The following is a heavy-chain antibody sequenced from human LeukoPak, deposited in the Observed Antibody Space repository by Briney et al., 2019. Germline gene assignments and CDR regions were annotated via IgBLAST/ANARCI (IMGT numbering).Heavy chain of an antibody. CDR3: ARARSRITFGGIRHAFDI. CDR1: GDTSGSYA. D-gene: IGHD3-16*01. CDR2: IIPLLGIT. V-gene: IGHV1-69*04. J-gene: IGHJ3*02. Sequence: SVKVSCKASGDTSGSYAMDWVRQAPGQGLEWVARIIPLLGITNRAQNLQGRVTVNADTSTNTVYLELSSLRPDDTAVYYCARARSRITFGGIRHAFDIWGQGTLVTASS.